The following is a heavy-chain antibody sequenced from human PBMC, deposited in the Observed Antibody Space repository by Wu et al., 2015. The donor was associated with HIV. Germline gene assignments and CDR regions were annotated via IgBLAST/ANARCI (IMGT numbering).Heavy chain of an antibody. CDR3: ARVGYSPGG. J-gene: IGHJ4*02. D-gene: IGHD3-22*01. CDR1: GVTFNNYV. Sequence: QVQLVQSGAEVKKLGSSVKVSCRASGVTFNNYVFSWVRQAPGQGLEWMGGIIPIFGTANYAQKFQGRVTITADESTSTAYMELSSLRSEDTAVYYCARVGYSPGGWGQGTLVTVSS. CDR2: IIPIFGTA. V-gene: IGHV1-69*13.